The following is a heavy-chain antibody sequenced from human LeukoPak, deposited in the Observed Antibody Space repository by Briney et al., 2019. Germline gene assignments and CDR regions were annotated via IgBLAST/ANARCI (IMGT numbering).Heavy chain of an antibody. CDR1: GFTFSSYA. J-gene: IGHJ4*02. Sequence: GGSLRLSCAASGFTFSSYAMHWVRQAPGKGLEGVAVISYDGSNKYYADSVKGRFTISRDNSKNTLYLQMNSLRAEDTAVYYCARDAIGGEYCSSTSCYTNFDYWGQGTLVTVS. CDR2: ISYDGSNK. CDR3: ARDAIGGEYCSSTSCYTNFDY. D-gene: IGHD2-2*02. V-gene: IGHV3-30-3*01.